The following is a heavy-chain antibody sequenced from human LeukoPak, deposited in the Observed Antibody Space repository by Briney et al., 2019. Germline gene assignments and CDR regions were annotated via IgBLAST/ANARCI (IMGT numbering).Heavy chain of an antibody. D-gene: IGHD6-19*01. Sequence: SETLSLTCTVSGYSISSGYYWGWIRQPPGKGLEWIGSIYHSGSTYYNPSLKSRVTISVDTSKNQFSLKLSSVTAADTAVYYCARSPPTDAAGTSYWYFDLWGRGTLVTVSS. J-gene: IGHJ2*01. CDR1: GYSISSGYY. CDR3: ARSPPTDAAGTSYWYFDL. V-gene: IGHV4-38-2*02. CDR2: IYHSGST.